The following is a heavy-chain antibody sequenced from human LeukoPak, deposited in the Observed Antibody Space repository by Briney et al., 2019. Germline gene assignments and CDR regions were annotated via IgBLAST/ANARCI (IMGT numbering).Heavy chain of an antibody. CDR2: IIPIFGTA. CDR1: GGTFISYA. V-gene: IGHV1-69*01. Sequence: GSSVKVSCKASGGTFISYAISWVRQAPGQGLEWMGGIIPIFGTANYAQKFQGRVTITADESTSTAYMELSSLRSEDTAVYYCARENYGDYVLLFDPWGQGTLVTVSS. CDR3: ARENYGDYVLLFDP. D-gene: IGHD4-17*01. J-gene: IGHJ5*02.